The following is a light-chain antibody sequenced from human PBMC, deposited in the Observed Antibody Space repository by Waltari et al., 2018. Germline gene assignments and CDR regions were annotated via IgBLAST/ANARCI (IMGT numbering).Light chain of an antibody. CDR1: QRISNW. Sequence: DIQMTQSPSTLSASVGERVTITCRASQRISNWLAWYQQKPGKAPKLLIYKASTLESGVPSRFSGSGSGTEFTLTISSLQPDDFATYYGQQYNSYSLLTFGGGTKVEIK. J-gene: IGKJ4*01. V-gene: IGKV1-5*03. CDR3: QQYNSYSLLT. CDR2: KAS.